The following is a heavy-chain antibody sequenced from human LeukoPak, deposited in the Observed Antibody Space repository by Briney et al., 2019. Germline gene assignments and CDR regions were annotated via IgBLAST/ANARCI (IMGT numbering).Heavy chain of an antibody. D-gene: IGHD3-3*01. V-gene: IGHV3-21*04. CDR3: ARDQYDTWSRRGNFDS. CDR2: ISSTSTSM. J-gene: IGHJ4*02. CDR1: GFNFQSYH. Sequence: PGGSLRLSCTASGFNFQSYHMNWVRQAPGKGPEWVSSISSTSTSMYYADSVKGRFTISRDNAKNSLYLQMNSLRAEDTAVFYCARDQYDTWSRRGNFDSWGQGTLVIVSS.